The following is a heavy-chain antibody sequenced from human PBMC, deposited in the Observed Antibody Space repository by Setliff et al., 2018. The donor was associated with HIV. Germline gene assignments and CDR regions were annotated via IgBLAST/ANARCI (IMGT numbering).Heavy chain of an antibody. D-gene: IGHD1-7*01. V-gene: IGHV3-48*03. J-gene: IGHJ4*02. CDR3: AREGITGTTLHPY. CDR2: ITGSSDTK. CDR1: GFTFSSYE. Sequence: GGSLRLSCAAFGFTFSSYEMDWFRQAPGKGLEWLSYITGSSDTKYYADSVKGRFTISRDNAKNSLYLQMNTLRAEDTAVYYCAREGITGTTLHPYWGQGTLVTVSS.